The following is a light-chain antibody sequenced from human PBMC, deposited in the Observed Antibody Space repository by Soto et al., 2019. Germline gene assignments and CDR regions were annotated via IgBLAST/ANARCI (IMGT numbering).Light chain of an antibody. J-gene: IGKJ3*01. V-gene: IGKV1-5*01. CDR1: QRISSW. Sequence: DLQMTQSPSILSASVGDRVTITCRASQRISSWLAWYQQKPGKAPKLLIYDASNLVSGVPSRFSGSGSGTEFTLTIRSLQPDDFATYYCQQYNSYPFAFGPGTKVDRK. CDR3: QQYNSYPFA. CDR2: DAS.